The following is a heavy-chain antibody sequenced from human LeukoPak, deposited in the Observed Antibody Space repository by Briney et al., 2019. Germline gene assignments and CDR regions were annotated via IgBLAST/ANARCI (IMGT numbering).Heavy chain of an antibody. CDR1: GYSISSGYY. V-gene: IGHV4-38-2*02. J-gene: IGHJ4*02. CDR2: IYHSGST. CDR3: ARMGESTSSFYFDY. D-gene: IGHD6-6*01. Sequence: SETLSLTCTVSGYSISSGYYWGWIRQPPGKGLEWIGSIYHSGSTYYNPSLKSRVTMSVDKSKNQFSLKLTSVTAADTAVYYCARMGESTSSFYFDYWGQGSLVTVSS.